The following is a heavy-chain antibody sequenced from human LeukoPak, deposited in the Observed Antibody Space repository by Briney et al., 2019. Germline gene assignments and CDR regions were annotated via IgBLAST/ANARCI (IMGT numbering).Heavy chain of an antibody. CDR3: ARERFGIAAAGTGHY. D-gene: IGHD6-13*01. CDR2: INSDGSST. J-gene: IGHJ4*02. Sequence: GGSLRLSCAAYGFTFSSYWMHWVRHAPGKGLVWVSRINSDGSSTSYADSVKGRFTISRDNAKNTLYLQMNSLRAEDTAVYYCARERFGIAAAGTGHYWGQGTLVTVSS. V-gene: IGHV3-74*01. CDR1: GFTFSSYW.